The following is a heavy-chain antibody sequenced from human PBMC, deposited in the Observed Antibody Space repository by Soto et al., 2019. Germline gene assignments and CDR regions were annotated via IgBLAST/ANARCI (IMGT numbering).Heavy chain of an antibody. J-gene: IGHJ4*02. Sequence: QVQLVESGGGVVQPGRSLRLSCAASGFTFSRYGMHWVRQAPGKGLEWVAVIWYDGSNKYYADSVKGRFTISRDNSKNTLYLQMNSLRAEDTAVYYCARDEAAGAFDYWGQGTLVTVSS. D-gene: IGHD6-25*01. CDR1: GFTFSRYG. CDR3: ARDEAAGAFDY. CDR2: IWYDGSNK. V-gene: IGHV3-33*01.